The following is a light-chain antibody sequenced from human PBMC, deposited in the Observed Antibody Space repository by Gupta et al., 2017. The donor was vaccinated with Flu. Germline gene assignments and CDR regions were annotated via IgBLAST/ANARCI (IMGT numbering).Light chain of an antibody. Sequence: ATLSVSPGERVTRSGRASQSISSDLAWSQQKPGQAPRPLIYGSSTRATGIPARFRGSGSGTEFTLTIISLQSEDFAVYYCQQYNNWAPLTFGGGTKVEIK. CDR3: QQYNNWAPLT. CDR2: GSS. CDR1: QSISSD. J-gene: IGKJ4*01. V-gene: IGKV3-15*01.